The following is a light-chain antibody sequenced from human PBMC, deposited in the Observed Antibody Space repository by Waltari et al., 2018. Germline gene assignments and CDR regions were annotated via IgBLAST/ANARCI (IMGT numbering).Light chain of an antibody. CDR1: QSVSSSY. Sequence: IVLTQSPGNLSLTPGGRASLSCRASQSVSSSYLAWYQQKPGQAPRLRIYGASNRATGIPDRLSGSGSGTDFTLTISRLEPEDFAVYFCQQYSSAPNTFGQGTKLEIK. CDR2: GAS. J-gene: IGKJ2*01. CDR3: QQYSSAPNT. V-gene: IGKV3-20*01.